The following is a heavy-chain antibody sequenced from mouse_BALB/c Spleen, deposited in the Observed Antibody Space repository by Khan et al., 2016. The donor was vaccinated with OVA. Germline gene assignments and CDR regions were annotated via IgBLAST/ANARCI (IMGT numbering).Heavy chain of an antibody. J-gene: IGHJ3*01. CDR2: IFPGSVST. D-gene: IGHD2-2*01. Sequence: QVQLQQSGGDLMKPGASVKISCKATGYTFSSYWIEWVKQRPGHGLEWIGQIFPGSVSTTYNEKFKGKATFTADTSSNTAYMQLRSLTSEDSAVYYCARGGYGGFTYWGRGTLVTVSA. CDR1: GYTFSSYW. CDR3: ARGGYGGFTY. V-gene: IGHV1-9*01.